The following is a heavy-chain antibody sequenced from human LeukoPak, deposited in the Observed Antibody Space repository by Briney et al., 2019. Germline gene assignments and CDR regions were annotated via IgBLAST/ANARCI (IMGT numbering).Heavy chain of an antibody. CDR2: INENDGGT. CDR3: AKVSDSSGWYYFDY. CDR1: GFAFRDYA. Sequence: GGSLRLSCAASGFAFRDYAMNWVRQAPGKGLEWVSSINENDGGTSYADSVKGRFTISRDNSRDTLYLQMNSLRDEDTAVYYCAKVSDSSGWYYFDYWGQGTLVTVSS. V-gene: IGHV3-23*01. D-gene: IGHD6-19*01. J-gene: IGHJ4*02.